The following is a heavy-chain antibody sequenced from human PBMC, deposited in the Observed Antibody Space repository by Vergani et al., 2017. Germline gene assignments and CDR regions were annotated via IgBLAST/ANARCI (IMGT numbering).Heavy chain of an antibody. D-gene: IGHD2-2*01. CDR1: GFTVSSNY. Sequence: EVQLVESGGGLIQPGGSLRLSCAASGFTVSSNYMSWVRQAPGKGLEWVSAISGSGGSTYYADSVKGLFTISRDNSKNTLYLQMNSLRAEDTAVYYCAKTPSIVVVPGVYFDYWGQGTLVTVSS. J-gene: IGHJ4*02. CDR3: AKTPSIVVVPGVYFDY. V-gene: IGHV3-23*04. CDR2: ISGSGGST.